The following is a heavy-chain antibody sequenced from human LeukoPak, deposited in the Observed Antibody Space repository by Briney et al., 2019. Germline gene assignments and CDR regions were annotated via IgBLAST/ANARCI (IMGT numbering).Heavy chain of an antibody. CDR1: GFTFTNYA. Sequence: GGSLRLSCAASGFTFTNYAMNWVRQAPGKGLEWVSTISGSGSSTYIADSVKGRFAISRDNSKNTVLLQMNSLRAEDTAVYYCARDYGLDYWGQGTLGTVSA. D-gene: IGHD4-17*01. CDR2: ISGSGSST. CDR3: ARDYGLDY. V-gene: IGHV3-23*01. J-gene: IGHJ4*02.